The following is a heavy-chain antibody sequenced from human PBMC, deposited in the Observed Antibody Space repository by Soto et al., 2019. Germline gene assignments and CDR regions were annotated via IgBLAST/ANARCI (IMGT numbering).Heavy chain of an antibody. CDR1: GFTFSGSA. Sequence: PGGSLRLSCAASGFTFSGSAMHWVRQASGKGLEWVGRIRSKANSYATAYAASVKGRFTISRDDSKNTAYLQMNSLKTEDTAVYYCTRPPQVDPGWDCTNGVCYLGYYYGMDVWGQGTTVTVSS. CDR3: TRPPQVDPGWDCTNGVCYLGYYYGMDV. V-gene: IGHV3-73*01. D-gene: IGHD2-8*01. CDR2: IRSKANSYAT. J-gene: IGHJ6*02.